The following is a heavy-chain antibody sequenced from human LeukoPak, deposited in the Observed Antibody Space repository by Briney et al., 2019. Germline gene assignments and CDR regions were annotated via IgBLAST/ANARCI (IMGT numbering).Heavy chain of an antibody. J-gene: IGHJ4*02. CDR2: IIPILGIA. CDR1: GGTFSSYA. D-gene: IGHD5-24*01. Sequence: SVKVSCKASGGTFSSYAISWVRQAPGQGLEWMGRIIPILGIANYAQKFQGRVTITADKSTSTAYMELSSLRSEDTAVYYCARDGYNFYFDYWGQGTLVTVSS. CDR3: ARDGYNFYFDY. V-gene: IGHV1-69*04.